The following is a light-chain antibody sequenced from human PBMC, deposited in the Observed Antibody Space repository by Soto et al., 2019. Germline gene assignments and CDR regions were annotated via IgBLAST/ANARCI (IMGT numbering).Light chain of an antibody. CDR1: SSNIGSNY. CDR2: RNN. Sequence: QSVLTQPPSAFGTPGQRVTISCSGSSSNIGSNYVYWYQQLPGTAPKLLIYRNNQRPSGVPDRFSGSKSGTSASLAISGLRSEDEADYYCAAWDDSLSGGVFGGGTKVTVL. V-gene: IGLV1-47*01. J-gene: IGLJ2*01. CDR3: AAWDDSLSGGV.